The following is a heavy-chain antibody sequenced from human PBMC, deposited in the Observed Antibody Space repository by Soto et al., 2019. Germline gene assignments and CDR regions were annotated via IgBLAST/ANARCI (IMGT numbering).Heavy chain of an antibody. V-gene: IGHV4-31*02. CDR2: IYNTGRT. Sequence: QVQLQESGAXLVKSSQTLSLSCTFSGGSISSGGYYWSWIGQHPGKGLEWIGYIYNTGRTYYNPSLKSRVTISADTSKNQFSLKLSSVTAADTAVYYCARDPAPWGQGTLVTVSS. CDR3: ARDPAP. J-gene: IGHJ5*02. CDR1: GGSISSGGYY.